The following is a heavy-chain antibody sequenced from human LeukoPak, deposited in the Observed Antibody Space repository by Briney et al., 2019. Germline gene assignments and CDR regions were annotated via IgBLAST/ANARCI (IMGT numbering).Heavy chain of an antibody. V-gene: IGHV3-23*01. CDR3: ARYQTGTMFAV. Sequence: GGTLRLSCAASGFTFSSYGMSWVRQAPGKGLEWVSAISGSGGSTYCADSVKGRFTISRDNSKNTLYLQMNSLRAEDTAVYYCARYQTGTMFAVWGQGTLVTISS. J-gene: IGHJ4*02. CDR1: GFTFSSYG. D-gene: IGHD1/OR15-1a*01. CDR2: ISGSGGST.